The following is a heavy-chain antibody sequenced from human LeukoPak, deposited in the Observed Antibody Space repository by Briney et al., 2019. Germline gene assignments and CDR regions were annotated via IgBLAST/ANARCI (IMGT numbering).Heavy chain of an antibody. CDR2: IYYTGST. D-gene: IGHD3-3*01. CDR3: TRSLGVVIHGGMDV. CDR1: GGSISSYH. Sequence: SETLSLTCTVSGGSISSYHWSWIRQPPGKGLEWIGHIYYTGSTNYNPSLKSRVTISLDTSKNLFSLKLSSVTAADTAVYYCTRSLGVVIHGGMDVWGQGTTVTVSS. J-gene: IGHJ6*02. V-gene: IGHV4-59*01.